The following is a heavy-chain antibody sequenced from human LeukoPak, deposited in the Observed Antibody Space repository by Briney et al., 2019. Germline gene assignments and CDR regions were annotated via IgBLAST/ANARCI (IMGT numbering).Heavy chain of an antibody. Sequence: ASVKVSCKASGYTFTSYGISWVRQAPGQGLEWMGWISGYNGNTIYAQKFQGRVTMTTDTSTTTVHMELRSLRSDDTAVYYCARVLPHRYYYDTSGHPPAFDIWGQGTMVTVSS. D-gene: IGHD3-22*01. CDR2: ISGYNGNT. J-gene: IGHJ3*02. CDR3: ARVLPHRYYYDTSGHPPAFDI. V-gene: IGHV1-18*01. CDR1: GYTFTSYG.